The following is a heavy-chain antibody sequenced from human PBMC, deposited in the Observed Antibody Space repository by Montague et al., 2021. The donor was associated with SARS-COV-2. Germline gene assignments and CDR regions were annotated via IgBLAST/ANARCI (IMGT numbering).Heavy chain of an antibody. Sequence: SETLSLTCAVHGGSFSGYYWNWIRQPPGKGLERIGEINHGGSTNYNPSLKSRVTISADTSKNQFSLKLTSVAAAGTAVYYCARLGEGVVPAPILGVGPYYSYYYMDVWGKGTTVTVSS. CDR3: ARLGEGVVPAPILGVGPYYSYYYMDV. V-gene: IGHV4-34*01. CDR1: GGSFSGYY. CDR2: INHGGST. D-gene: IGHD2-2*02. J-gene: IGHJ6*03.